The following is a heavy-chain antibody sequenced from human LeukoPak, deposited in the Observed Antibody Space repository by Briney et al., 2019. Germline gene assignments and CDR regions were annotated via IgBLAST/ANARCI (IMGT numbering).Heavy chain of an antibody. J-gene: IGHJ3*02. CDR1: GYSISSGYY. CDR2: VYHVGTT. Sequence: PSETLSLTCTVSGYSISSGYYWGWIRQPPGKGLEWIGVYHVGTTDYNPSLKSRVTISVDTSKNQFSLKLSSVTAADTAVYYRAREPGTLNNYDILTGYSPGAFDIWGQGTMVTVSS. D-gene: IGHD3-9*01. V-gene: IGHV4-38-2*02. CDR3: AREPGTLNNYDILTGYSPGAFDI.